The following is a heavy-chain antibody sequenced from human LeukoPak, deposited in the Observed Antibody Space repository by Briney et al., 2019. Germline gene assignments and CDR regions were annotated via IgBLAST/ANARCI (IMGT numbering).Heavy chain of an antibody. Sequence: SETLSLTCTVSGASISSSSYYWAWIRQPPGKGLEWIGNVYYSGSTYYNPSLKSRVTISVDTSKNHFSLRLSSVTAADTAVYYCARHNVVALDFDYWGQGTLVTVSS. J-gene: IGHJ4*02. CDR2: VYYSGST. CDR3: ARHNVVALDFDY. V-gene: IGHV4-39*01. CDR1: GASISSSSYY. D-gene: IGHD2-15*01.